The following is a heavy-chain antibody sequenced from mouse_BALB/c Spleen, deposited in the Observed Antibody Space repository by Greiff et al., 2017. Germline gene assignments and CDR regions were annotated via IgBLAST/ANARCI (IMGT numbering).Heavy chain of an antibody. Sequence: EVQLQESGPGLVKPSQSLSLTCTVTGYSITSDYAWNWIRQFPGNKLEWMGYISYSGSTSYNPSLKSRISITRDTSKNQFFLQLNSVTTEDTATYYCARFRDGYPYYFDYWGQGTTLTVSS. V-gene: IGHV3-2*02. D-gene: IGHD2-3*01. CDR2: ISYSGST. CDR1: GYSITSDYA. CDR3: ARFRDGYPYYFDY. J-gene: IGHJ2*01.